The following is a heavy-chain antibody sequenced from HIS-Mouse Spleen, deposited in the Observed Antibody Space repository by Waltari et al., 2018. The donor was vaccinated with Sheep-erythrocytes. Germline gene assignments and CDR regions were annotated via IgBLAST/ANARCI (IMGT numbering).Heavy chain of an antibody. CDR3: ASPPRDTAMVDWYFDL. Sequence: QLQLQESGPGLVKPSETLSLTCTVSGGSISSSIYYWGWIRQPPGKGLEWIGSIYYSGSTYYNPSLKSRVTISVDTSKNQFSLKLSSVTAADTAVYYCASPPRDTAMVDWYFDLWGRGTLVTVSS. CDR2: IYYSGST. D-gene: IGHD5-18*01. V-gene: IGHV4-39*07. J-gene: IGHJ2*01. CDR1: GGSISSSIYY.